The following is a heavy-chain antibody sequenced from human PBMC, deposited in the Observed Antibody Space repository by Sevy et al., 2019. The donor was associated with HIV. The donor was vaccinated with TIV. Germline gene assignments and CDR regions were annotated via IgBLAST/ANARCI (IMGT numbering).Heavy chain of an antibody. V-gene: IGHV3-30*02. Sequence: GGSLRLSCAASGFSFSSYGMHWVRQARGKGLEWMSYIQYDGSNKDYADSVKGRFTISRDNSKNTLYLQMNSLRVEDTAVFYCVKEGGGEGGDHWGQGTLVTVSS. CDR1: GFSFSSYG. J-gene: IGHJ4*02. CDR2: IQYDGSNK. CDR3: VKEGGGEGGDH. D-gene: IGHD2-21*01.